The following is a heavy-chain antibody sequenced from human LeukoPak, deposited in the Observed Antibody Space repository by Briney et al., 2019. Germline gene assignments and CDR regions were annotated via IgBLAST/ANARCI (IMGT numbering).Heavy chain of an antibody. CDR2: IKQDGSEK. J-gene: IGHJ4*02. D-gene: IGHD1-7*01. CDR3: ARDPGITGTTPYFDY. V-gene: IGHV3-7*01. Sequence: GGSLRLSCAASGFIFSSYWMSWVRQAPGKGLECVANIKQDGSEKYYVDSVKGRFTISRDNAKNSLYLQMNSLRAEDTAVYYCARDPGITGTTPYFDYWGQGTLVTVSS. CDR1: GFIFSSYW.